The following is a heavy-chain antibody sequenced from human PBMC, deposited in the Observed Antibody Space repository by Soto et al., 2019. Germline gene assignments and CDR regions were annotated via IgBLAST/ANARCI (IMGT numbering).Heavy chain of an antibody. V-gene: IGHV3-53*02. CDR1: GFTVSSNY. D-gene: IGHD3-22*01. CDR2: IYSGGST. Sequence: EVQLVETGGGLIQPGGSLRLSCAASGFTVSSNYMSWVRQAPGKGLEWVSVIYSGGSTYYADSVKGRFTIARDNSKNTLYLQMNSLRAEDTAVYYCARRAMIVASLGAYYGMDVWGQGPTVTVSS. CDR3: ARRAMIVASLGAYYGMDV. J-gene: IGHJ6*02.